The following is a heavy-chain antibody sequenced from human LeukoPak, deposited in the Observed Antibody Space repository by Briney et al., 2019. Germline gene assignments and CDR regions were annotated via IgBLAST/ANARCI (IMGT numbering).Heavy chain of an antibody. CDR1: GGSFSGYY. J-gene: IGHJ4*02. CDR2: INHSGST. D-gene: IGHD3-10*01. Sequence: PSETLSLTCAVFGGSFSGYYWSWIRQPPGKGLEWIGEINHSGSTNYNPSLKSRVTISVDTSKNQFSLKLSSVTAADTAVYYCGRYSVRGVIYWGQGTLVTVSS. CDR3: GRYSVRGVIY. V-gene: IGHV4-34*01.